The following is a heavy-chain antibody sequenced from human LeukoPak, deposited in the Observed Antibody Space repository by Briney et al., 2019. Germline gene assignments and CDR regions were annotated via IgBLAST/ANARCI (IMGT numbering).Heavy chain of an antibody. CDR3: ARAEGDYYYYFYMDV. J-gene: IGHJ6*03. V-gene: IGHV1-69*06. CDR1: GGTFSSYA. Sequence: ASVKVSCKASGGTFSSYAISWVRQAPGQGLEWMGGIIPIFGTANYAQKFQGRVTITADKSTSTAYMELSSLRSEDTAVYYCARAEGDYYYYFYMDVWGKGTTVTVSS. CDR2: IIPIFGTA.